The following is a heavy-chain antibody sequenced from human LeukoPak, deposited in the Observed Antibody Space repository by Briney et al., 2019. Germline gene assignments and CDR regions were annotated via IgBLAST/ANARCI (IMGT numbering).Heavy chain of an antibody. CDR1: GDSVSNGHYY. CDR3: ARVARVVAPKVPPT. V-gene: IGHV4-61*01. CDR2: IYYSLST. D-gene: IGHD5-12*01. Sequence: SETLSLTCSVSGDSVSNGHYYWSWLRQPPGKRLEGIGYIYYSLSTNYNSSLMSRVTISVDRSKNQVKIQFSLRLSSVTAADTAVYYCARVARVVAPKVPPTWGQGILVTVSS. J-gene: IGHJ5*02.